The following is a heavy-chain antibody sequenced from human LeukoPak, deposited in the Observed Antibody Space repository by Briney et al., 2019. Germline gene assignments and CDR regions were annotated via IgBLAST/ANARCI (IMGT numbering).Heavy chain of an antibody. D-gene: IGHD3-3*01. J-gene: IGHJ4*02. V-gene: IGHV3-23*01. CDR2: ISGSGGST. CDR3: AKDQDFWSGYSTEHYFDY. Sequence: GGSLRLSCAASGFTVSSNYMSWVRQAPGKGLEWVSAISGSGGSTYYADSVKGRFTISRDNSKNTLYLQMNSLRAEDTAVYYCAKDQDFWSGYSTEHYFDYWGQGTLVTVSS. CDR1: GFTVSSNY.